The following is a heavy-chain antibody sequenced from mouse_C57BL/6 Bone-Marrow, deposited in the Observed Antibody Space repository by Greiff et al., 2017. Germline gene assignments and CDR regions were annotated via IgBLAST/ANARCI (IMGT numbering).Heavy chain of an antibody. CDR2: ISSGGSYT. Sequence: DVKLVESGGDLVKPGGSLKLSCAASGFTFSSYGMSWVRQTPDKRLEWVATISSGGSYTYYPNSVKGRSTISRDNAKNTRYLQMSRLKSEDTAMYYCARRGYYGHFDYWGQGTTLTVSS. J-gene: IGHJ2*01. CDR3: ARRGYYGHFDY. D-gene: IGHD1-1*01. V-gene: IGHV5-6*02. CDR1: GFTFSSYG.